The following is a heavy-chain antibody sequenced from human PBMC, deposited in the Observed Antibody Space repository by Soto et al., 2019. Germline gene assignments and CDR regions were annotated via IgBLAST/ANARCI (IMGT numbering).Heavy chain of an antibody. CDR1: GGSIYTLSYY. V-gene: IGHV4-39*01. CDR3: ARRAGVNQADDY. J-gene: IGHJ4*02. CDR2: MYYDGTS. D-gene: IGHD2-2*01. Sequence: QLLLQESGPGLLKPSETLSLTCSVSGGSIYTLSYYWAWLRQSPGAGLEWLASMYYDGTSYYNQSLQSRVTMSLDPPKNQFALNLRSVTAADTAVYYCARRAGVNQADDYWGLGLLVTVSS.